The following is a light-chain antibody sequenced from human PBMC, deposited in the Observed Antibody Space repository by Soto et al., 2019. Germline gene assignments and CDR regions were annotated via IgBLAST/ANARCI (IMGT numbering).Light chain of an antibody. CDR2: GAS. J-gene: IGKJ4*01. Sequence: EIVMTQSPATLSVSPGERATLSCRASQSVSSNLDWYQHKPGQAPRLLIYGASTRATDIPARFSGSGSGTEFTLTISSLQSEDFAVYYCQQYNNWPLTFGGGTKVEIK. CDR1: QSVSSN. V-gene: IGKV3-15*01. CDR3: QQYNNWPLT.